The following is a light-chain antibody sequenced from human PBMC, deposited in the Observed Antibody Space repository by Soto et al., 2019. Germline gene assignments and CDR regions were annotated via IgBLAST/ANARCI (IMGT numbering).Light chain of an antibody. CDR1: QSLHDSAYID. CDR3: MQSLQTPYT. Sequence: VMTQSPLSLPVTPGEPASISCRYSQSLHDSAYIDLDWYLQKPGQSPQLLIYLASNRASGVPDRFSGSGSGTDFTLNISRVEDEDVGRYYGMQSLQTPYTFGPGTKLEMK. CDR2: LAS. V-gene: IGKV2-28*01. J-gene: IGKJ2*01.